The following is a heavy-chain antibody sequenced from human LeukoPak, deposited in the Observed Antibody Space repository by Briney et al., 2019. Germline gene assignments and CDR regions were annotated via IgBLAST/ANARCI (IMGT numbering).Heavy chain of an antibody. CDR2: MSYDENTE. Sequence: VGSLRLSCVASRFIFSVYGMHWVRQAPGKGLEWVAFMSYDENTEYYIDSVKGRFTISRDNSKNTLFLQLNNLRPEDTGVYYCARDGSTNSQNWFDPWGQGTLVIVSS. CDR1: RFIFSVYG. D-gene: IGHD2-8*01. V-gene: IGHV3-33*05. J-gene: IGHJ5*02. CDR3: ARDGSTNSQNWFDP.